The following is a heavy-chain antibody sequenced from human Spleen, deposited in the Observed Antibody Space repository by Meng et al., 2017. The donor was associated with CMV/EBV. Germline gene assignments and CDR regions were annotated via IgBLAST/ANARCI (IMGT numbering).Heavy chain of an antibody. J-gene: IGHJ6*02. CDR2: IRYDGSNK. CDR3: ARDNPFFGVALQLYYYGMDV. V-gene: IGHV3-30*02. CDR1: GFTLSRYG. Sequence: GGSLRLSCAASGFTLSRYGMHWVRQAPGKGLEWVAFIRYDGSNKYYADSVKGRFTISRDNSKNTLYLQMNSLRAEDTAVYYCARDNPFFGVALQLYYYGMDVWGQGTTVTVSS. D-gene: IGHD3-3*01.